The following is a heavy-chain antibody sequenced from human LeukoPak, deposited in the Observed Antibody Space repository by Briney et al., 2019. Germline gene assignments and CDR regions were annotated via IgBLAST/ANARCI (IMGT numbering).Heavy chain of an antibody. D-gene: IGHD3-3*01. CDR3: AKPRITIFGVVHY. J-gene: IGHJ4*02. CDR2: IRYDGSNK. V-gene: IGHV3-30*02. CDR1: GFTFSSYG. Sequence: GGSLRLSRAASGFTFSSYGMHWVRQAPGKGLEWVAFIRYDGSNKYYADSVKGRFTISRDNSKNTLYLQMNSLRAEDTAVYYCAKPRITIFGVVHYWGQGTLVTVSS.